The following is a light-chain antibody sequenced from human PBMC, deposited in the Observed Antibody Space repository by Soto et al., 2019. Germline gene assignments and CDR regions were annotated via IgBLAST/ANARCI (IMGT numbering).Light chain of an antibody. CDR2: DVS. V-gene: IGLV2-14*01. CDR1: STDVGAYHR. Sequence: QSALTQPASVSGSPGQSITISCTGTSTDVGAYHRVSWYQQHPGQAPKLIIFDVSNRPSGVSNRFSGSKSGNTASLTISGLQAEDEADYYCNSYTTSTTYVFGTGTKVTVL. CDR3: NSYTTSTTYV. J-gene: IGLJ1*01.